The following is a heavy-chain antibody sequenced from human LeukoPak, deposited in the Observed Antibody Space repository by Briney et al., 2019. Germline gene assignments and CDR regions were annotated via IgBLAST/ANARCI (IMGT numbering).Heavy chain of an antibody. CDR1: GGSISSGGYY. CDR3: ARDYGNNWFDP. CDR2: IYYSGST. Sequence: PSETLSLTCAVSGGSISSGGYYWSWIRQHPGKGLEWIGYIYYSGSTYYNPSLKSRVTISVDTSKNQFSLKLSSVTAADTAVSYCARDYGNNWFDPWGQGTLVTVSS. J-gene: IGHJ5*02. D-gene: IGHD4-17*01. V-gene: IGHV4-31*11.